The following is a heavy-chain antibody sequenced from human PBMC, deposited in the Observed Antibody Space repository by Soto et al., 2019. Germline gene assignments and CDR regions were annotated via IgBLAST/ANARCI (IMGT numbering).Heavy chain of an antibody. CDR1: GGSVSSGSYY. CDR2: IYYRGST. J-gene: IGHJ4*02. CDR3: ARDVGGYSYGYEYYFDY. D-gene: IGHD5-18*01. V-gene: IGHV4-61*01. Sequence: ASETLSLTCTVSGGSVSSGSYYWSWIRQPPGKGLEWIGYIYYRGSTNYNPSLKSRVTISVDTSKNQFSLKLSSVTAADTAVYYCARDVGGYSYGYEYYFDYWGQGTLVTVSS.